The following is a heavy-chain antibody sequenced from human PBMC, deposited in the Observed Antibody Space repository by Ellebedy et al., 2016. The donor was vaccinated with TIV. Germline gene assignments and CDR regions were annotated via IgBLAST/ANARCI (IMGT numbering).Heavy chain of an antibody. V-gene: IGHV3-53*01. CDR2: IYSGGDT. Sequence: GGSLRLSCIASGITVSTNYMNWVRQAPGKGLEWVAVIYSGGDTYHADSVRGRFTISRDNSKNTLYLQMNSLRAEDTAVYYCTTGGGYRTFDYWGQGTLVTVSS. D-gene: IGHD1-26*01. CDR1: GITVSTNY. CDR3: TTGGGYRTFDY. J-gene: IGHJ4*02.